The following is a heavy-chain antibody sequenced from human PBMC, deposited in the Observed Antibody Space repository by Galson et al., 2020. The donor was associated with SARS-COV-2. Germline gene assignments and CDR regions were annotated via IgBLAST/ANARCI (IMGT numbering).Heavy chain of an antibody. Sequence: GESLKISCAASGFTFSNYGMHWVRQAPGKGLEWVAVIWYDGSNKYYADSVKGRFTISRDNSKNSSYLQVNSLRAEDTALYYCARALGATPLYYWYFDLWGRGTLITVSS. D-gene: IGHD3-16*01. CDR2: IWYDGSNK. V-gene: IGHV3-33*01. CDR3: ARALGATPLYYWYFDL. CDR1: GFTFSNYG. J-gene: IGHJ2*01.